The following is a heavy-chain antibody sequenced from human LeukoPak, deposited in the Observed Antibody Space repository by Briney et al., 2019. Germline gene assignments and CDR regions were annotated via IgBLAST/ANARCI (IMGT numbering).Heavy chain of an antibody. CDR1: GYSISSDYY. Sequence: PSETLSLTCTVSGYSISSDYYWGWIRQPAGEGLEWIGRIYTSGSTNYNPSLKSRVTMSVDTSKNQFSLKLSSVAAADTAVYYCARGGQFDYWGQGTLVTVSS. J-gene: IGHJ4*02. D-gene: IGHD3-16*01. CDR2: IYTSGST. V-gene: IGHV4-4*07. CDR3: ARGGQFDY.